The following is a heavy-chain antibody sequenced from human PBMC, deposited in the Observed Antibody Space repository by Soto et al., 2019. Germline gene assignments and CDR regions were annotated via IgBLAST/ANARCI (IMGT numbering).Heavy chain of an antibody. D-gene: IGHD2-15*01. J-gene: IGHJ6*02. Sequence: SETLSLTCAVSGYSTTNENDWGWIRQPPGQGLEWIGTIYHSGSTYYNPSLKTRVTISVDTSKNQFSLKLSSVTAADTAVYYCARALYCSGGSCSPLRGMDVWGQGTTVTVSS. CDR2: IYHSGST. CDR3: ARALYCSGGSCSPLRGMDV. V-gene: IGHV4-38-2*01. CDR1: GYSTTNEND.